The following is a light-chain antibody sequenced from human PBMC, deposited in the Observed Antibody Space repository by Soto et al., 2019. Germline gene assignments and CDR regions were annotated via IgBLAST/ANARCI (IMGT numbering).Light chain of an antibody. CDR3: SSYAGSMNLI. CDR2: EVS. V-gene: IGLV2-8*01. J-gene: IGLJ2*01. CDR1: SSDVGGHNH. Sequence: QSALTQPPSASGSPGQSVTISCTGSSSDVGGHNHVSWYQQHPGKAPKLMIYEVSKRPSGVPDRFSGSKSVNTASLTVSGLQAEDEADYYCSSYAGSMNLIFGGGNKLTVL.